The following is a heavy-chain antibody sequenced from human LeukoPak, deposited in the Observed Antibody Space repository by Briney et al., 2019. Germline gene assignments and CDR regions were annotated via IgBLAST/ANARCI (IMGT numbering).Heavy chain of an antibody. J-gene: IGHJ6*02. CDR1: GFTFSSYG. CDR2: IWYDGSNK. V-gene: IGHV3-33*01. D-gene: IGHD3-10*01. Sequence: PGGSLRLSCAASGFTFSSYGMHRVRQAPGKGLEWVAVIWYDGSNKYYADSVKGRFTISRDNSKNTLYLQMNSLRAEDTAVYYCARSASMVRGANYYYYGMDVWGQGTTVTVSS. CDR3: ARSASMVRGANYYYYGMDV.